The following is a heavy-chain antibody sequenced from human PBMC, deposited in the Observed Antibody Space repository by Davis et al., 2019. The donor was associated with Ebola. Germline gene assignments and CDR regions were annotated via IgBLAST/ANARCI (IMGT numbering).Heavy chain of an antibody. J-gene: IGHJ6*02. Sequence: AASVKVSCKASGYTFTSYGISWVRQAPGQGLEWMGWISAYNGNTNYAQKLQGRVTMTTDTSTSTAYMELRSLRSDDTAVYYCAREGSGYDSLYYYGMDVWGQGTVVTVSS. V-gene: IGHV1-18*04. D-gene: IGHD5-12*01. CDR1: GYTFTSYG. CDR3: AREGSGYDSLYYYGMDV. CDR2: ISAYNGNT.